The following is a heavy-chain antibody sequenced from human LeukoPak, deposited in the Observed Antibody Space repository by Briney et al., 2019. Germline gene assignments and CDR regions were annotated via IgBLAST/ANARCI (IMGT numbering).Heavy chain of an antibody. V-gene: IGHV4-30-4*02. CDR3: ASGSTLIGYGMDV. CDR2: IYYSGTT. CDR1: GDSVRSTYDY. J-gene: IGHJ6*02. Sequence: SDILSLTCTVSGDSVRSTYDYWSWLRQPPGKGLECIGYIYYSGTTSYNPSLKSRVTISIDTSKNQFSLKLSSVTAADTAVYFCASGSTLIGYGMDVWGQGTTVTVSS. D-gene: IGHD6-25*01.